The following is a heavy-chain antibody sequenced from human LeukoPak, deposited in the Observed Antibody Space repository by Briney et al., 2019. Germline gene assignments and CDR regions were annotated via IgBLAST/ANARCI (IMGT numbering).Heavy chain of an antibody. CDR3: ARQGSGSYYNSKAYYYYGMDV. CDR1: GGSISSYY. D-gene: IGHD3-10*01. CDR2: IYYSRST. Sequence: SEILSLTCTVSGGSISSYYWSWIRQPPGKGLEWIGYIYYSRSTNHNPSLKSRVTISVDTSKNQFSLKLSSVTAADTAVYYCARQGSGSYYNSKAYYYYGMDVWGQGTTVTVSS. V-gene: IGHV4-59*08. J-gene: IGHJ6*02.